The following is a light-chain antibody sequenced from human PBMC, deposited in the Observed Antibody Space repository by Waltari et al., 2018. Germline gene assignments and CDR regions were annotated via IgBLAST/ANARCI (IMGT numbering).Light chain of an antibody. CDR2: SNN. Sequence: QSVLTQPPSASGTPGQRVTISCSGSSSNIETNNVNWYQQLPGTAPKLLIYSNNTRHSGVSKRFSGSKSGTAASRAISGLQSEDEADYYCAAWDDSLNGWVFGGGTKLTVL. V-gene: IGLV1-44*01. J-gene: IGLJ3*02. CDR1: SSNIETNN. CDR3: AAWDDSLNGWV.